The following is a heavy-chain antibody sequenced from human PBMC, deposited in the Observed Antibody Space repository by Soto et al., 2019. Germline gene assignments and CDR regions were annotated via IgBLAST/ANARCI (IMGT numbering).Heavy chain of an antibody. CDR2: IIPVFGSA. D-gene: IGHD1-7*01. CDR3: ARDDGWNYRYYDMEV. J-gene: IGHJ6*02. CDR1: GYTFTSYG. Sequence: ASVKVSCKASGYTFTSYGISWVRQAPGQGLEWMGGIIPVFGSANYAQKFQGRVTITADESTRTAYMELNSLRSQDTAVYFCARDDGWNYRYYDMEVWGPGTTVTVSS. V-gene: IGHV1-69*01.